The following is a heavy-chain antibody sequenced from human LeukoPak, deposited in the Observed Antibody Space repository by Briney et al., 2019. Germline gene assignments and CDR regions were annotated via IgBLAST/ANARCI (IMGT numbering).Heavy chain of an antibody. D-gene: IGHD6-13*01. CDR3: TTESTTGYSSSWYPLNY. CDR1: GFTFSNAW. V-gene: IGHV3-15*07. Sequence: PGGSLRLSCAASGFTFSNAWMNWVRQAPGKGLEWVGRIKSKTDGGTTDYAAPVKGRFTISRDDSKNTLYLQMNSLKTEDSAVYYCTTESTTGYSSSWYPLNYWGQGTLVTVSS. J-gene: IGHJ4*02. CDR2: IKSKTDGGTT.